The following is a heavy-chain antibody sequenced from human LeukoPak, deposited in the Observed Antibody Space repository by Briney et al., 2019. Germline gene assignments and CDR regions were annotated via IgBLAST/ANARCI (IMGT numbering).Heavy chain of an antibody. V-gene: IGHV1-18*01. J-gene: IGHJ4*02. Sequence: GASVKVSCKASGYTFTSYGISWVRQAPGQGLEWMGWISAYNGNTNYAQKLQGRVTMTTDTSTSTAYMELRSLRSDDTAVYHCARGGYYDSSGYSGSYWGQGTLVTVSS. CDR3: ARGGYYDSSGYSGSY. D-gene: IGHD3-22*01. CDR2: ISAYNGNT. CDR1: GYTFTSYG.